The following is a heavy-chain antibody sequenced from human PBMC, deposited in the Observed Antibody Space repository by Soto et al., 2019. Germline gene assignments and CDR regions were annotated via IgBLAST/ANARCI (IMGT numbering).Heavy chain of an antibody. CDR3: ATARPPRRASGVDI. J-gene: IGHJ3*02. CDR2: IKSKTDGGTT. Sequence: EVQLVESGGGLVKPGGSLRLSCAASGFTFNNAWMNWVRPAPGKGLEWVGRIKSKTDGGTTDYAAPVKGRFTISRDDSKNTLYLQMNSLKTEDTAVYYCATARPPRRASGVDIWGQGTMVTVSS. CDR1: GFTFNNAW. V-gene: IGHV3-15*07. D-gene: IGHD1-26*01.